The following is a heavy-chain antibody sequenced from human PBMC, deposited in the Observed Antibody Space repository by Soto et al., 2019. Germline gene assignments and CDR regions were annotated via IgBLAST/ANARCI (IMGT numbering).Heavy chain of an antibody. CDR3: AHPLDSATSSSWAYDAFDI. CDR2: IYWDDDK. Sequence: SGPTLVNPTQTLTLTCTFSGFSLSTSGVGVGWIRQPPGKALEWLAIIYWDDDKRYSPSLKSRLTIIKDTSKNQVVLTMTNMDPVDTATYYRAHPLDSATSSSWAYDAFDIWGQGTMVTVSS. CDR1: GFSLSTSGVG. V-gene: IGHV2-5*02. J-gene: IGHJ3*02. D-gene: IGHD6-13*01.